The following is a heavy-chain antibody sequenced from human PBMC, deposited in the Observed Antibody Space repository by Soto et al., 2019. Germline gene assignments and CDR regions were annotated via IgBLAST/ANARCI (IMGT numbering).Heavy chain of an antibody. D-gene: IGHD6-6*01. V-gene: IGHV1-69*06. CDR3: SSDGGAARPDSAYYYYCGMDV. Sequence: QVQLVQSGAEVKKPGSSVKVSCKASGGTFSSYAISWVRQAPGQGLEWMGGIIPIFGTANYAQKFQGRVTITADKSTSTAYMELSSLRSEDTAVYYCSSDGGAARPDSAYYYYCGMDVWGQGTTVTVSS. CDR2: IIPIFGTA. CDR1: GGTFSSYA. J-gene: IGHJ6*02.